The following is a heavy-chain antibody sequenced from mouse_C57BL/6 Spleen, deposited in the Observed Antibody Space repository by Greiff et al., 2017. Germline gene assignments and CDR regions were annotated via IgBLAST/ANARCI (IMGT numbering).Heavy chain of an antibody. V-gene: IGHV7-3*01. J-gene: IGHJ1*03. D-gene: IGHD4-1*01. CDR3: ARGVGRGYFDV. CDR2: IRNKANGYTT. Sequence: EVQLVESGGGLVQPGGSLSLSCAASGFTFTDYYMSWVRQPPGKALEWLGFIRNKANGYTTEYSASVKGRFTISRDNSQSILYLQMNALRAEDSATYYCARGVGRGYFDVWGTGTTVTVSS. CDR1: GFTFTDYY.